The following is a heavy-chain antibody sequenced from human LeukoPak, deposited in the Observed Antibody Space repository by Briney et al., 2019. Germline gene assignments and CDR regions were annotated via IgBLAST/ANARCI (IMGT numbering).Heavy chain of an antibody. CDR3: ARGVNGDSDF. CDR2: TNSDETVT. J-gene: IGHJ4*02. V-gene: IGHV3-74*01. Sequence: PWGSPRLSCAASGFTFSTSWMHWVCQPPGKGLVWVSRTNSDETVTTYADSVKGRFTISRDNAKNTLYLQMNSLRAEDTAVYYCARGVNGDSDFWGQGTLVTVSS. CDR1: GFTFSTSW. D-gene: IGHD2-21*01.